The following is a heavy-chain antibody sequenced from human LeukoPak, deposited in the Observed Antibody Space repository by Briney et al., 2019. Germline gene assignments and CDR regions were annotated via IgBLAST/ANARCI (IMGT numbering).Heavy chain of an antibody. J-gene: IGHJ6*03. CDR3: ATQPSRGYSYGYGTSYFMDV. V-gene: IGHV3-30*02. CDR1: GFTFRSYG. D-gene: IGHD5-18*01. CDR2: IRYDGSGK. Sequence: GGSLRLSCAASGFTFRSYGMHWVRQAPGKGLEWVAFIRYDGSGKYYTNSVKGRFTISRDNSKNTLYLQMNSLRAEDTAVYYCATQPSRGYSYGYGTSYFMDVWAKGTTVTISS.